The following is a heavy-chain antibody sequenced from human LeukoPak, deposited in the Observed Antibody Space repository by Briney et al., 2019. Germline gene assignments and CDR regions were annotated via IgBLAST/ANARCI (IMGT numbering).Heavy chain of an antibody. CDR3: AKGRPLPRRGAFDI. V-gene: IGHV3-23*01. CDR2: LSNSGGTT. J-gene: IGHJ3*02. CDR1: GFTFSSYA. Sequence: PGGSLRLSCAAPGFTFSSYAMSWVRQAPGKGLEWVSVLSNSGGTTYYADSVKGRFTISRDNSKNTLYLQMNSLRAEDTALYYCAKGRPLPRRGAFDIWGQGTMVTVSS. D-gene: IGHD3-10*01.